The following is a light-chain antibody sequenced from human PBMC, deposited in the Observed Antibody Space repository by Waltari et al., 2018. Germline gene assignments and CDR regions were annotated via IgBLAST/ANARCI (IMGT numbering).Light chain of an antibody. CDR2: EVT. Sequence: QSGLTQPASVSGSPGQSITISCTGTSSDVGNYNLASWYQQYAGKAPKLMVYEVTKRASGVSDRFSGSKSGNTASLTISGLQSEDEADYYCCSYVGLGIYVFGTGTKVTVL. CDR3: CSYVGLGIYV. J-gene: IGLJ1*01. CDR1: SSDVGNYNL. V-gene: IGLV2-23*02.